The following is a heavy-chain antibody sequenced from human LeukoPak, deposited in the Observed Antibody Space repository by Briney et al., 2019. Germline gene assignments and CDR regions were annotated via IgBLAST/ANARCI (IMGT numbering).Heavy chain of an antibody. D-gene: IGHD2-2*01. CDR1: GYTFTSYD. CDR2: MNPNSGNT. Sequence: GASVKVSCKASGYTFTSYDINWVRQAPGQGLEWMGWMNPNSGNTGYAQKFHGRITITSSTSTSTAFMELGSLRSEDTAVYYCARGGASAAARRFDPWGQGTLVTVSS. J-gene: IGHJ5*02. V-gene: IGHV1-8*01. CDR3: ARGGASAAARRFDP.